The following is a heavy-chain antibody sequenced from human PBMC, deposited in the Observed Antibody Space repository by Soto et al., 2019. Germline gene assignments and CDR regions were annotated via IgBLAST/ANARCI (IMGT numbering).Heavy chain of an antibody. Sequence: EVQLVQSGGGSVQPGGSLRLSCAASGFTFTNYWMHCVRQVPGKGLVWVSRIDGVGTGTSYSDSVRGRFTISRDNAENMLYLQMNSLRAEDTAVYYCTTVFEYWGKGTLVTVSS. CDR2: IDGVGTGT. CDR1: GFTFTNYW. V-gene: IGHV3-74*01. J-gene: IGHJ4*02. CDR3: TTVFEY.